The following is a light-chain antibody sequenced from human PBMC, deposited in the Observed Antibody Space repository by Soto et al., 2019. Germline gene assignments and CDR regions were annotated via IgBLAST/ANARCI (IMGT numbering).Light chain of an antibody. CDR3: SSYTISSTYV. Sequence: QSALTQPASVSGSPGQSITISCTGTSSDVGGYEYVSWYQQHPGRAPKLMIYEVSDRPSGVSYRFSGSKSGNTASLTISGLQADDEADYYCSSYTISSTYVFGTGAKLTVL. CDR2: EVS. V-gene: IGLV2-14*01. J-gene: IGLJ1*01. CDR1: SSDVGGYEY.